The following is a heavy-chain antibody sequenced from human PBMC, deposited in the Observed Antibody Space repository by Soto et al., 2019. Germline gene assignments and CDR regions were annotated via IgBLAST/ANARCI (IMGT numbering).Heavy chain of an antibody. Sequence: EVQVVESGGGLVKPGGSLRLSCAASGFTFSEYSFLWVRQAPGKGLEWLSFIANGDNHIFYSDSVKGRFTISRDNAKNSVYLQLNSLRAXXSXXXXXXXXXXXXXXXXXXGAFDIWGQGTMVTVXS. CDR2: IANGDNHI. CDR3: XXXXXXXXXXXXXGAFDI. J-gene: IGHJ3*02. CDR1: GFTFSEYS. V-gene: IGHV3-21*01. D-gene: IGHD3-16*01.